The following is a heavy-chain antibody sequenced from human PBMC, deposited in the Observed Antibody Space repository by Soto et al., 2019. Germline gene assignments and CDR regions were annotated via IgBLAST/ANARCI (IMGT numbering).Heavy chain of an antibody. CDR2: ISWNSGSI. J-gene: IGHJ6*03. Sequence: EVQLVESGGGLVQPGRSLRLSCEASGFTFDDYAMHWVRQAPGKGLEWVSGISWNSGSIGYADSVKGRFTISRDNAKNYLYLQMNSLRAEDTALYYCAKSTGGGYYYYYYMDVWGKGTTVTVSS. V-gene: IGHV3-9*01. CDR1: GFTFDDYA. D-gene: IGHD2-8*02. CDR3: AKSTGGGYYYYYYMDV.